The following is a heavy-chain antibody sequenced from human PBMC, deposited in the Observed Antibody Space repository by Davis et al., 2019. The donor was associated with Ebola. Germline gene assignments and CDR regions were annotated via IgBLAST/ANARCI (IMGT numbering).Heavy chain of an antibody. J-gene: IGHJ6*03. Sequence: PSETLSLTCAVYGGSFSAYYWSWIRQPPGKGLEWIGYIYYSGSTNYNPSLKSRVTISVDTSKNQFSLKLSSVTAADTAVYYCARDRRYDFWSGYSDYYYYYMDVWGKGTTVTVSS. V-gene: IGHV4-59*01. D-gene: IGHD3-3*01. CDR2: IYYSGST. CDR1: GGSFSAYY. CDR3: ARDRRYDFWSGYSDYYYYYMDV.